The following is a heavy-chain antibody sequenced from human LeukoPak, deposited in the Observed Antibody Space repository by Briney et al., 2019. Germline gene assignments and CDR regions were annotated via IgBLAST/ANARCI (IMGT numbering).Heavy chain of an antibody. J-gene: IGHJ4*02. Sequence: GGSLRLSCEASGFTFKNAWMIWVRQAPGKGPEWVGRIKSTRDGGATEYAAPVKGRFTISRDDSKSIAYLQMNSLKIEDTAVYYCASSFGQLSFFDYWGQGALVTVSS. CDR1: GFTFKNAW. V-gene: IGHV3-15*01. CDR2: IKSTRDGGAT. D-gene: IGHD3-10*01. CDR3: ASSFGQLSFFDY.